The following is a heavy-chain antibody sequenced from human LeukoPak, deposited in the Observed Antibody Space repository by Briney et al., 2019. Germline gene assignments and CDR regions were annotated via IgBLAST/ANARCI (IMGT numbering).Heavy chain of an antibody. D-gene: IGHD3-22*01. CDR2: ISSSSSYI. CDR3: ARLADYDSSGYFDY. V-gene: IGHV3-21*01. Sequence: NPGGSLRLSCAASGFTFSSYSVNWVRQAPGKGLEWVSSISSSSSYIYYADSVKGRFTISRDNAKNSLYLQMNSLRAEDTAVYYCARLADYDSSGYFDYWGQGTLVTVSS. CDR1: GFTFSSYS. J-gene: IGHJ4*02.